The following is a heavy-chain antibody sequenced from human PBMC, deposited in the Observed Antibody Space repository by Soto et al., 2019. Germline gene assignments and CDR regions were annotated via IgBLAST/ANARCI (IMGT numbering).Heavy chain of an antibody. J-gene: IGHJ4*02. CDR1: GGSFSGYY. CDR3: AREWGSGSWYLGYYFDY. Sequence: ETLSLTCAVYGGSFSGYYWSWIRQPPGKGLEWIGEINHSGSTNYNPSLKSRVTISVDTSKNQFSLKLSSVTAADTAVYYCAREWGSGSWYLGYYFDYWGQGTLVTVSS. V-gene: IGHV4-34*01. D-gene: IGHD6-13*01. CDR2: INHSGST.